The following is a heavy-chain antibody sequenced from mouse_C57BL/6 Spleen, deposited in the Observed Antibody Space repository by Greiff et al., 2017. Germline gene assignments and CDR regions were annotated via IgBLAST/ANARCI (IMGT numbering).Heavy chain of an antibody. V-gene: IGHV1-53*01. CDR2: INPSNGGT. J-gene: IGHJ2*01. D-gene: IGHD4-1*01. Sequence: QVQLHHSFPSLFNPFSSFNLSFKSSFYTFTSYWMHWVKQRPGQGLEWIGNINPSNGGTNYNEKFKSKATLTVDKSSSTAYMQRSSLTSEDSAVYYCARNWDDYFDYWGQGTTLTVSS. CDR3: ARNWDDYFDY. CDR1: FYTFTSYW.